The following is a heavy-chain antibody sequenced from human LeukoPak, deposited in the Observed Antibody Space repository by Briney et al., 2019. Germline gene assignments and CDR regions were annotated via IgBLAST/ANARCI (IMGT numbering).Heavy chain of an antibody. CDR1: GGSISSSHY. D-gene: IGHD1-26*01. CDR2: IYYSGST. J-gene: IGHJ4*02. CDR3: AREDPLRLPGGFDY. V-gene: IGHV4-59*11. Sequence: SETLSLTCTVSGGSISSSHYWSWIRQPPGKGLEWIGYIYYSGSTNYNPSLKSRLTISVDTSKNQFSLELTSVTAADTAVYYCAREDPLRLPGGFDYWAREPWSPSPQ.